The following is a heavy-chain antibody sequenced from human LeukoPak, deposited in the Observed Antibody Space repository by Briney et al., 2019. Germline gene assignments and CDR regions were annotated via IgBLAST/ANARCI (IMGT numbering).Heavy chain of an antibody. CDR2: IIPIFGTA. CDR1: GGTFSSYA. V-gene: IGHV1-69*13. D-gene: IGHD3-22*01. Sequence: ASVKVSRKASGGTFSSYAISWVRQAPGQGLEWMGGIIPIFGTANYAQKFQGRVTITADESTSTAYMELSSLRSEDTAVYYCAREAPRAYYYDSSGSYSYWGQGTLVTVSS. J-gene: IGHJ4*02. CDR3: AREAPRAYYYDSSGSYSY.